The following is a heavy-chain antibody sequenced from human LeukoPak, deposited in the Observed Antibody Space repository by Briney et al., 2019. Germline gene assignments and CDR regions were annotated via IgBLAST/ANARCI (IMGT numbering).Heavy chain of an antibody. J-gene: IGHJ4*02. V-gene: IGHV3-7*01. Sequence: GGSLRLSCAATGLTFSNHWVNWVRQAPGKGLEWVANIKPDGSGEYYVDSVKGRFIISRDNAKNSVYLQMNSLRAEDTAVYYMLTSMGYWGQGTLVTVSS. CDR1: GLTFSNHW. CDR3: LTSMGY. CDR2: IKPDGSGE. D-gene: IGHD3-9*01.